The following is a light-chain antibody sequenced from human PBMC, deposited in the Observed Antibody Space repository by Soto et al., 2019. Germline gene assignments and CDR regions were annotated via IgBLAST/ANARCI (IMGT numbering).Light chain of an antibody. CDR2: AAS. Sequence: QLTQSPSSLSASVGDRVTITCRASQGIASYLAWYQQKPGQAPNLLIYAASTLQSGVPSRFSGSGSGTDFTLTITSLQPDDTAIYYCQQARSFPLTFGGGTKVDIK. V-gene: IGKV1-9*01. J-gene: IGKJ4*01. CDR3: QQARSFPLT. CDR1: QGIASY.